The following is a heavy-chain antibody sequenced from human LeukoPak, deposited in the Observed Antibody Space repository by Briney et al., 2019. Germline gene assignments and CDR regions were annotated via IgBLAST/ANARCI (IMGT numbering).Heavy chain of an antibody. CDR2: ISSSSSYI. Sequence: GGSLRLSCAASGFTFSSYSMNWVRQAPGKGLEWVLSISSSSSYIYYADSVKGRFTISRDNAKNSLYLQMNSLRAEDTAVYYCARASGSEFDYWGQGTLVTVSS. J-gene: IGHJ4*02. CDR1: GFTFSSYS. V-gene: IGHV3-21*01. CDR3: ARASGSEFDY. D-gene: IGHD2-15*01.